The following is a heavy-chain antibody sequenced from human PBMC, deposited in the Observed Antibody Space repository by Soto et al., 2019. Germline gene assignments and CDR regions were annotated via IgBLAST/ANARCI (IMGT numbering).Heavy chain of an antibody. J-gene: IGHJ4*02. CDR3: ATRSPAFDY. Sequence: GPGVKKPGASAKVSCKTSGYTFTSYGISWVRQAPGQGLEWMGWITTDKGKTTYAQKFQGRVTMTTDTSTSTAYMEMRSLRSDDTAVYYCATRSPAFDYWGQGTLVTVSS. CDR2: ITTDKGKT. V-gene: IGHV1-18*01. CDR1: GYTFTSYG.